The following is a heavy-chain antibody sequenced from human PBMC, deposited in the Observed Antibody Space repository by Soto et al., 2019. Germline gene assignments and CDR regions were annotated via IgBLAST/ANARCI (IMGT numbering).Heavy chain of an antibody. V-gene: IGHV4-39*01. Sequence: QLQLQESGPGLVKPSETLSLSCTVSGGSITSRFYWGWIRQPPGKGLEWIGSIYGTGYTYYNPSLKRRVTISGDTSKNQFSLNLISVTAADTAVYYCRSSSRYSTDVWGQGATVTVSS. CDR1: GGSITSRFY. J-gene: IGHJ6*02. CDR2: IYGTGYT. CDR3: RSSSRYSTDV. D-gene: IGHD6-13*01.